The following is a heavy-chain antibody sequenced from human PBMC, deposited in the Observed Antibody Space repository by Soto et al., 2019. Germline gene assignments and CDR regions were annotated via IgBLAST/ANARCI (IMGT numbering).Heavy chain of an antibody. CDR3: ARYDCFGATCYSGDY. CDR1: GYTFTTYG. D-gene: IGHD2-15*01. J-gene: IGHJ4*02. V-gene: IGHV1-18*01. Sequence: QVQLVQSGAEVKMPGASVKVSCKASGYTFTTYGIAWVRQGPGQVLEWMGWISPNNGNTHFAQKFKGRVTMTTDTSTSSVYMELRSLRSDDTAVYFCARYDCFGATCYSGDYWGQGTLVTVSS. CDR2: ISPNNGNT.